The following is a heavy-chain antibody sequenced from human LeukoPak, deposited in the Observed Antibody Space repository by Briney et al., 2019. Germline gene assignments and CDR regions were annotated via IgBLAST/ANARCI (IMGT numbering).Heavy chain of an antibody. V-gene: IGHV4-39*01. Sequence: PSETLSLTCTVSGGSISSSSYYWGWIRQPPGKGLEWIGSIYYSGSTYYNPSLKSRVTISVDTSKNQFSLNLNFVTAADTAVYYCARRADYFDSSGYGPYFDNWGQGTLVTVS. D-gene: IGHD3-22*01. J-gene: IGHJ4*02. CDR2: IYYSGST. CDR3: ARRADYFDSSGYGPYFDN. CDR1: GGSISSSSYY.